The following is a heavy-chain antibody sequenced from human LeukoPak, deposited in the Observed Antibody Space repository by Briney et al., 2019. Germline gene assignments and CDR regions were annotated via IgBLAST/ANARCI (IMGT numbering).Heavy chain of an antibody. CDR1: GYFISSGYY. D-gene: IGHD3-16*01. V-gene: IGHV4-38-2*01. CDR3: ASIPPPHYDISMDY. Sequence: SETLSLTCAVSGYFISSGYYWGWIRQPPGKGLEWIGSIYYSGSTYYNPSLKSRVTISVDTSKNQFSLKLSSVTAADTAVYYCASIPPPHYDISMDYWGQGTLVTVSS. J-gene: IGHJ4*02. CDR2: IYYSGST.